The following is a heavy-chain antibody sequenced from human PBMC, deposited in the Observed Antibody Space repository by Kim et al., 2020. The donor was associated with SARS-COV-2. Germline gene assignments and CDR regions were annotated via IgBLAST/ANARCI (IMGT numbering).Heavy chain of an antibody. Sequence: SLKSRVTITVDTSKNQFSLKLSSVTAADTAVYYCARGGSGWYGLLYYFDYWGQGTLVTVSS. D-gene: IGHD6-19*01. J-gene: IGHJ4*02. CDR3: ARGGSGWYGLLYYFDY. V-gene: IGHV4-59*09.